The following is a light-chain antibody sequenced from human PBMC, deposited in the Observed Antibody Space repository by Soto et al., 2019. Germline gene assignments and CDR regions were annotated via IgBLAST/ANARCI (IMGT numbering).Light chain of an antibody. Sequence: QSALTQPPSASGSPGQSVTISCTGTSSDVGGYNYVSWYQQHPGKAPKLMIYDVTKRPSGVPDRFSGSKSGNTASLTVSGLQAEDEADYYCSSYAGSNSVIFGGGTKLTV. J-gene: IGLJ2*01. CDR2: DVT. CDR3: SSYAGSNSVI. V-gene: IGLV2-8*01. CDR1: SSDVGGYNY.